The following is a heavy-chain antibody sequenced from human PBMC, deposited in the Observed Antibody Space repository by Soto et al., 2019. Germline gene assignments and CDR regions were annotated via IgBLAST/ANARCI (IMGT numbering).Heavy chain of an antibody. D-gene: IGHD2-21*01. CDR1: GFTFSSYA. V-gene: IGHV3-30-3*01. Sequence: PGGSLRLSCAASGFTFSSYAMHWVRQAPGKGLEWVANISQDGSNKYYVDSVKGRFTISRDNAKNSLYLQMNSLRDDDTAVYYCARGRGYCGGTNCYLDYWGQGALVTVSS. CDR2: ISQDGSNK. J-gene: IGHJ4*02. CDR3: ARGRGYCGGTNCYLDY.